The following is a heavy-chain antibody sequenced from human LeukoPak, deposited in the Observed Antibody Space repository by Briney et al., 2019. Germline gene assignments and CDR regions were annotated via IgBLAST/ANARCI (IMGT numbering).Heavy chain of an antibody. D-gene: IGHD5-24*01. V-gene: IGHV4-34*01. J-gene: IGHJ4*02. CDR1: GGSFSGYY. CDR2: INHSGST. Sequence: PSETLSLTCAVYGGSFSGYYWSWIRQPPGKGLEWIGEINHSGSTNYNPSLKGRFTISVDTSKNQFSLKLSSVTAADTAVYYCARHRSGWLQSSFDYWGQGTLVTVSS. CDR3: ARHRSGWLQSSFDY.